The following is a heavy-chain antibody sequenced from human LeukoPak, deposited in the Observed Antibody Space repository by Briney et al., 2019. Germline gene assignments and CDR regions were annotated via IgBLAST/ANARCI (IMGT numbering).Heavy chain of an antibody. CDR3: ARDRSISPYFDY. V-gene: IGHV3-21*01. CDR2: ISSSSSYI. D-gene: IGHD3-3*01. J-gene: IGHJ4*02. Sequence: GGSLRLSCAASGFTFSSYGMHWVRQAPGKGLEWVSSISSSSSYIYYADSVKGRFTISRDNAKNSLYLQMNSLRAEDTAVYYCARDRSISPYFDYWGQGTLVTVSS. CDR1: GFTFSSYG.